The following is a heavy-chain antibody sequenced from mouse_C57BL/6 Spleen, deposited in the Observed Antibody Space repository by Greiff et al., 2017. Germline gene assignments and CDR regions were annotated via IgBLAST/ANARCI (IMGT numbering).Heavy chain of an antibody. J-gene: IGHJ3*01. CDR1: GYTFTDYN. CDR3: ARRDYFWFAY. Sequence: EVKLVESGPELVKPGASVKIPCKASGYTFTDYNMDWVKQSHGKSLEWIGDINPNNGGTIYNQKFKGKATLTVDKSSSTAYMELRSLTSEDTAVYYCARRDYFWFAYWGQGTLVTVSA. V-gene: IGHV1-18*01. D-gene: IGHD1-1*02. CDR2: INPNNGGT.